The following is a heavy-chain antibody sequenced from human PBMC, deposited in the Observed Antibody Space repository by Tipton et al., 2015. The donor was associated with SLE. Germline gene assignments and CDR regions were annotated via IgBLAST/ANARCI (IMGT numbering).Heavy chain of an antibody. J-gene: IGHJ6*02. CDR2: VNHLGTI. Sequence: TLSLTCDVNGGSFSGYYWSWIRQSPGKGLEWIGEVNHLGTIYYNASLKSRVTISVDTSKNQFSLKLSSVTAADTAVYYRARAGYSGSYYGYYYYGMDVWGQGTTVTVSS. V-gene: IGHV4-34*01. CDR1: GGSFSGYY. D-gene: IGHD1-26*01. CDR3: ARAGYSGSYYGYYYYGMDV.